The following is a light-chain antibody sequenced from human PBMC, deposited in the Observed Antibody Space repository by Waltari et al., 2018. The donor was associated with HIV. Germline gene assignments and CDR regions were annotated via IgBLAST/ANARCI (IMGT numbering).Light chain of an antibody. J-gene: IGLJ2*01. CDR3: AAWDDSLSGVV. Sequence: QSVLTQPPSASGTPGQRVTISCSGSSSNIGTGYVYWYQQLPGTAPKVLLYRDNPRPSGVPARCSGSKSGTSASLAISGLRSEDEADYYCAAWDDSLSGVVFGGGTKLTVL. CDR2: RDN. CDR1: SSNIGTGY. V-gene: IGLV1-47*01.